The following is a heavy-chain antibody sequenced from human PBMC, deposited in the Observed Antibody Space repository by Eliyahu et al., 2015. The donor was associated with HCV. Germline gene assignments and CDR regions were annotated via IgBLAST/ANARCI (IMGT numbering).Heavy chain of an antibody. CDR1: XYSFTSYW. CDR2: IYPGDSDT. D-gene: IGHD4-17*01. Sequence: EVQLVQSGAEVKKPGESLKISCXGSXYSFTSYWIGWVRQMPGNGLEWMGIIYPGDSDTRYSPSFQGQVTISADKSISTAYLQWSSLKASDTAMYYCARRRNDYGDLFDYWGQGTLVTVSS. V-gene: IGHV5-51*03. CDR3: ARRRNDYGDLFDY. J-gene: IGHJ4*01.